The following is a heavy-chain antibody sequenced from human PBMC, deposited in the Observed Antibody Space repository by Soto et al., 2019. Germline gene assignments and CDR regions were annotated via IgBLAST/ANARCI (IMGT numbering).Heavy chain of an antibody. Sequence: ASVKVSCKATGYTFTSYGISWVRQAPGQGLEWMGWISAYNGTTNYAQKLQGRVTMTTDTSTSTAYMELRSLRSDDKAVYYCARDPARQLISYGMDVWRQGTTV. CDR1: GYTFTSYG. V-gene: IGHV1-18*01. D-gene: IGHD2-2*01. CDR2: ISAYNGTT. CDR3: ARDPARQLISYGMDV. J-gene: IGHJ6*02.